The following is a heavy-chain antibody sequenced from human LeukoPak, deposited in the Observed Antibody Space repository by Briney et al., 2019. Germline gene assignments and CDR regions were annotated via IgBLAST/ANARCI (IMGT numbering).Heavy chain of an antibody. J-gene: IGHJ4*02. Sequence: SETLSLTCAVYRGSFSGYYWSWIRQPPGKGLEWIGEIHHSGSTNYNPSLKSRVTISVDTSKNQFSLKLSSVTAADTAVYYCARENYDSSYFDYWGQGTLVTVSS. CDR3: ARENYDSSYFDY. CDR2: IHHSGST. V-gene: IGHV4-34*01. CDR1: RGSFSGYY. D-gene: IGHD3-22*01.